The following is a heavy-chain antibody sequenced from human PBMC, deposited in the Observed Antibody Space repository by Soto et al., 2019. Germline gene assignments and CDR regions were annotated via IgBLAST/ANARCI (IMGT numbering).Heavy chain of an antibody. CDR1: GGTFSSYA. CDR3: ARDCSGGSCHPPAFDI. J-gene: IGHJ3*02. V-gene: IGHV1-69*01. D-gene: IGHD2-15*01. CDR2: IIPIFGTA. Sequence: QVQLVQSGAEVKKPGSSVKVSCKASGGTFSSYAISWVRQAPGQGLEWMGGIIPIFGTANYAQKFQGRVTITADESTSTAYMGLSSLRSEDTAVYYCARDCSGGSCHPPAFDIWGQGTMVTVSS.